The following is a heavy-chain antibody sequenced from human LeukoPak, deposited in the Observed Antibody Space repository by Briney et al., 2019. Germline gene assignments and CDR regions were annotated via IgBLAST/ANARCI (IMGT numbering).Heavy chain of an antibody. CDR2: IYTSGST. Sequence: SETLSLTCAVYGGSFSGYYWSWIRQPAGKGLEWIGRIYTSGSTNYNPSLKSRVTISVDTSKNQFSLKLSSVTAADTAVYYCARFFRSTDYFDYWGQGTLVTVSS. V-gene: IGHV4-59*10. D-gene: IGHD2-2*01. CDR3: ARFFRSTDYFDY. CDR1: GGSFSGYY. J-gene: IGHJ4*02.